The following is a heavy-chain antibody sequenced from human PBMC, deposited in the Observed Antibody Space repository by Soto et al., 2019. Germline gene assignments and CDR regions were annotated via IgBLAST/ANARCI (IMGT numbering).Heavy chain of an antibody. CDR3: ARRFSHGKGSPPDF. D-gene: IGHD2-15*01. V-gene: IGHV3-23*01. J-gene: IGHJ4*02. Sequence: PGGSLRLSCAASGFTFNNFAITVIRNVQGKWLNRASAISGSCGSTYTADSVKGRFTISRDNSKNTRYLHRSRLSAEVTALYYCARRFSHGKGSPPDFWGQGSLVTVS. CDR2: ISGSCGST. CDR1: GFTFNNFA.